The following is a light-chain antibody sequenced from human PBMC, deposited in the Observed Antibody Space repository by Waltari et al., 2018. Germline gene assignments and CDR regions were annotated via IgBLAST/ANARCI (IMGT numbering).Light chain of an antibody. J-gene: IGLJ2*01. V-gene: IGLV2-14*03. CDR2: DVT. CDR1: SSDIGAFNF. Sequence: QSALTQPASVSGSPGQSLTISCTGSSSDIGAFNFVSWYQQHPGKAPKLMIHDVTTRPSGVSNRFSGSKSGNTASLTISGLQAEDEADYYCSSYSRINTVLFGGGTKLTVL. CDR3: SSYSRINTVL.